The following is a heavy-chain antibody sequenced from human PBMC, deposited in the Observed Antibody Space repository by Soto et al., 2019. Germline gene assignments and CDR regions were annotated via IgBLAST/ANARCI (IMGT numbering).Heavy chain of an antibody. CDR2: INPSGGRT. J-gene: IGHJ4*02. CDR1: GYTFTTHY. Sequence: ASVKVSCKASGYTFTTHYMHWVRQAPGQGLEWMGIINPSGGRTTYAQKLQGRVTMTTDTSTSTAYMELTSLRSEDTAMYYCAREERSAAVAGTSDYWGQGTLVTVSS. V-gene: IGHV1-46*01. CDR3: AREERSAAVAGTSDY. D-gene: IGHD6-19*01.